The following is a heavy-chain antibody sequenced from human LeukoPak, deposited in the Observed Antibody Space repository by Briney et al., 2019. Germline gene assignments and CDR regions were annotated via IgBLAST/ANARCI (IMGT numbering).Heavy chain of an antibody. CDR2: IYHSGST. CDR3: ARHFRPYPFRGVVVIYYFDY. CDR1: GYSISSGYY. V-gene: IGHV4-38-2*01. D-gene: IGHD3-22*01. J-gene: IGHJ4*02. Sequence: SETLSLTCAVSGYSISSGYYWGWIRQPPGKGLEWIGGIYHSGSTYYNPSLKSRVTISVDTSKNQFSLKLSSVTAADTAVYYCARHFRPYPFRGVVVIYYFDYWGQGTLVTVSS.